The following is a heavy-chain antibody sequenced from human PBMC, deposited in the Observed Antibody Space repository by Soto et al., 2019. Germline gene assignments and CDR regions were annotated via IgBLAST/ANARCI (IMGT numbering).Heavy chain of an antibody. CDR2: INSGGSTI. J-gene: IGHJ4*02. CDR3: ARVPKFYDSSGYYLVY. CDR1: GFPFSDYY. V-gene: IGHV3-11*04. D-gene: IGHD3-22*01. Sequence: PGGSLRLSCAASGFPFSDYYMSWIRQAPGKGLEWVSYINSGGSTIYYADSVKGRFTISRDNSKNTLYLQMNSLRAEDTAVYYCARVPKFYDSSGYYLVYWGQGTLVTVSS.